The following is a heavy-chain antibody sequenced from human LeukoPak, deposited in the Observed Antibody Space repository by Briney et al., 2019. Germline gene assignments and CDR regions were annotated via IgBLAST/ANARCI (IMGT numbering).Heavy chain of an antibody. CDR2: IIPIFGTA. D-gene: IGHD6-13*01. CDR1: GGTFSSYA. CDR3: ARGKIVNKGQQLVRRGYYFDY. V-gene: IGHV1-69*13. J-gene: IGHJ4*02. Sequence: GASVKVSCKASGGTFSSYAISWVRQAPGQGLEWMGGIIPIFGTANYAQKFQGRVTITADESTSTAYMELSSLRSEDTAVYYCARGKIVNKGQQLVRRGYYFDYWGQGTLVTVSS.